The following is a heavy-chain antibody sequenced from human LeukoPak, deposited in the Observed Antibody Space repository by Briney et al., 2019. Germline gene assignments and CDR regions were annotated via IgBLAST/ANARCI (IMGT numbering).Heavy chain of an antibody. CDR3: ARGDSDPNYYDSSGYLDY. J-gene: IGHJ4*02. V-gene: IGHV1-18*01. CDR1: GYTFTSYG. CDR2: ISAYNGNT. D-gene: IGHD3-22*01. Sequence: ASVKVSCKASGYTFTSYGISWVRQAAGQGLKWMGWISAYNGNTNYAQKLQGRVTMTTDTSTSTAYMELRSLRSDDTAVYYCARGDSDPNYYDSSGYLDYWGQGTLVTVSS.